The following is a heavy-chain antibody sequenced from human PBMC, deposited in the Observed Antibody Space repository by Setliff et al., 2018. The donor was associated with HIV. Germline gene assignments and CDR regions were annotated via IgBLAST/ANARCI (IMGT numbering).Heavy chain of an antibody. CDR1: GVSISGHF. D-gene: IGHD2-8*02. CDR2: IYTSGTT. Sequence: SETLSLTCFVSGVSISGHFWGWIRQPPGKGLEWIGYIYTSGTTEYNPSLDSRVTISVDTSRDQFSLNLRSVTAADTALYFCARLIHTGLLYFNYWGLGMLVTVS. J-gene: IGHJ4*02. V-gene: IGHV4-4*09. CDR3: ARLIHTGLLYFNY.